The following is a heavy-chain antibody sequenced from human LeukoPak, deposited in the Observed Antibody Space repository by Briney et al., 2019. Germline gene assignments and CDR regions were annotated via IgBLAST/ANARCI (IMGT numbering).Heavy chain of an antibody. CDR3: ARLVRGVAVFDY. J-gene: IGHJ4*02. Sequence: GASVKVSCKASGYTFTSYAMHWVRQAPGQRLEWMGWINAGNGNTKYSQKFQGRVTITRDTSASTAYMGLSSLRSEDTAVYYCARLVRGVAVFDYWGQGTLVTVSS. CDR2: INAGNGNT. V-gene: IGHV1-3*01. CDR1: GYTFTSYA. D-gene: IGHD3-10*01.